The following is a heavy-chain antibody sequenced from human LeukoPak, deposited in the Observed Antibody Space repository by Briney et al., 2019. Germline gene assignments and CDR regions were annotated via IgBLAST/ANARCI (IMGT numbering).Heavy chain of an antibody. CDR1: GFSFNSYT. Sequence: NPGGSLRLSCAASGFSFNSYTMNWVRQAPGKGLEWVSSISGSGTYISYADSLKGRFTISRDNGKKALYLQVNSLRAEDTAVYHCARDPIVGAIPYWGQGTLVTVSS. J-gene: IGHJ4*02. CDR3: ARDPIVGAIPY. D-gene: IGHD1-26*01. V-gene: IGHV3-21*01. CDR2: ISGSGTYI.